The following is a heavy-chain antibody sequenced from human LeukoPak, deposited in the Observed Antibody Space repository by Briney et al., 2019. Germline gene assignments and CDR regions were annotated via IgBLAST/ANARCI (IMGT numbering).Heavy chain of an antibody. D-gene: IGHD3-3*01. CDR1: GFTFSSYA. Sequence: GGSLRLSCAASGFTFSSYAMSWVRQAPGKGLEWVSDINGSGGSTYYADSVRGRFTISRDNSKNTLYLQMNSLRAEDTAVYYCAKVAWLRFLAIWGQGTMVTVSS. J-gene: IGHJ3*02. CDR2: INGSGGST. V-gene: IGHV3-23*01. CDR3: AKVAWLRFLAI.